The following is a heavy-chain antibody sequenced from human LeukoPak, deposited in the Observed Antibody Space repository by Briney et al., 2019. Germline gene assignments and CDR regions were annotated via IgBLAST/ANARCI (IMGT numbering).Heavy chain of an antibody. Sequence: ASVKVSCKASEYTFTSCDINWVRQATGQGLEWMGWMNPNSGNTGYAQKFQGRVTMTRNTSISTAYMELSSLRSEDTAVYYCARGLRKWSGSQTYYYYGMDVWGQGTTVTVSS. CDR2: MNPNSGNT. V-gene: IGHV1-8*01. CDR1: EYTFTSCD. CDR3: ARGLRKWSGSQTYYYYGMDV. D-gene: IGHD1-26*01. J-gene: IGHJ6*02.